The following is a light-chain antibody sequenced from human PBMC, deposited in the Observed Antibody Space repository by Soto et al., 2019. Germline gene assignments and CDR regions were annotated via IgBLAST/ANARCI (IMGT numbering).Light chain of an antibody. J-gene: IGKJ3*01. CDR2: EAI. Sequence: EIVLTQSQATLSLSPGERATLACRATQSVDNYLAWYQHKPGQAPRLLIYEAIIRATGIPARFSATGSGTDFTLTINSLEPEDFAIYYCQQRRDWPPTFGPGTKVDIK. CDR1: QSVDNY. CDR3: QQRRDWPPT. V-gene: IGKV3-11*01.